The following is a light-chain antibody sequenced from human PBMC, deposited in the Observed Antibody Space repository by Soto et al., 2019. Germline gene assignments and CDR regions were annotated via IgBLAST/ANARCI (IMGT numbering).Light chain of an antibody. CDR3: QQRHSYSRT. J-gene: IGKJ2*01. Sequence: DIQLTQSPSFLSASVGDRVTITCRASQGINIFLAWFQQKPGKAPNLLISAASTLQSGVPSRFSGSGPETEFTLTITRLQPADSATYYCQQRHSYSRTFAQGTKVDIK. CDR2: AAS. CDR1: QGINIF. V-gene: IGKV1-9*01.